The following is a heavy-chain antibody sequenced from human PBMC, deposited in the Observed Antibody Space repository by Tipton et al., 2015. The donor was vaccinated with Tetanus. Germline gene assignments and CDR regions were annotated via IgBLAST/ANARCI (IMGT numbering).Heavy chain of an antibody. CDR2: IYSDGAYSAGST. D-gene: IGHD2-21*01. CDR3: ANKGGGDSDY. J-gene: IGHJ4*02. Sequence: SLRLSCAASGFTVSSNYMNWVRQAPGKGLEWVSVIYSDGAYSAGSTFYTDSVKGRFTISRDNAKNSLYLQMNSLRAEDTAVYHCANKGGGDSDYWGPGALVTVSS. V-gene: IGHV3-53*01. CDR1: GFTVSSNY.